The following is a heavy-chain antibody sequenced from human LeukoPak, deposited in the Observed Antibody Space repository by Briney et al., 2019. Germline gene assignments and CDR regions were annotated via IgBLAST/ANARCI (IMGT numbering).Heavy chain of an antibody. D-gene: IGHD2-15*01. CDR1: GFTFSSFA. V-gene: IGHV3-23*01. CDR2: ISGSGDNT. CDR3: AKGSSPGGSCYSGLDY. J-gene: IGHJ4*02. Sequence: PGGSLRLSCVASGFTFSSFAMSWVRQAPGKGLEWVSAISGSGDNTHYADSVKGRFTISRDNSKNTLYLQMNTLRAEDTAVYYCAKGSSPGGSCYSGLDYWGQGTLVTVSS.